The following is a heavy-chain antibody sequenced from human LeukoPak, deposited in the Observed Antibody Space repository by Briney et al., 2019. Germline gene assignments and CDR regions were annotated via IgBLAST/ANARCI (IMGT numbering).Heavy chain of an antibody. CDR3: VRASRELLRDY. D-gene: IGHD1-26*01. CDR1: GFTFSSYW. CDR2: IKPDGSEE. V-gene: IGHV3-7*01. Sequence: GGSLRLSCAASGFTFSSYWMTWVRQAPGTGLEWVANIKPDGSEEYYVDSVKGRFTISRVNAKNSLYLQMNSLRAEDTAVYYCVRASRELLRDYWGQGTLVTVSS. J-gene: IGHJ4*02.